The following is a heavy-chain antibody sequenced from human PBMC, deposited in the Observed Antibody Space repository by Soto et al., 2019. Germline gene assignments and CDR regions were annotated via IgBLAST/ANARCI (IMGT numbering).Heavy chain of an antibody. J-gene: IGHJ4*02. D-gene: IGHD3-22*01. V-gene: IGHV3-9*01. CDR3: AKARRSSGSDSAFDY. CDR2: ISWNSGSI. CDR1: GFTFDDYA. Sequence: EVQLVESGGGLVQPGRSLRLSCAASGFTFDDYAMHWVRQAPGKGLEWVSGISWNSGSIGYADSVKGRFTISRDNAKNSVYLQMNSLRAEDTALYYCAKARRSSGSDSAFDYWGQGTLVTVSS.